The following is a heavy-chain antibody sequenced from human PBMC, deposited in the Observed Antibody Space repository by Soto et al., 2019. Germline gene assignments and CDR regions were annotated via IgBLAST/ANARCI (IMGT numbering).Heavy chain of an antibody. CDR1: GGPFPSGGYY. V-gene: IGHV4-31*03. CDR2: MYHNGDT. J-gene: IGHJ4*02. CDR3: ARGDSQVSSVFDY. Sequence: SETLSLTCTVSGGPFPSGGYYWSWIRQEPGKGLEWIGYMYHNGDTSYNPSLRRRVTISVDTSKTQFSLKLSSVTSADTAVYYCARGDSQVSSVFDYWGQGMWVTVS. D-gene: IGHD3-16*01.